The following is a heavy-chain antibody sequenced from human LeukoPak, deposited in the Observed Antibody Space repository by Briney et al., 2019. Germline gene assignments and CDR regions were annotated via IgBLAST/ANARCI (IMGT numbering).Heavy chain of an antibody. CDR1: GFTFSSYA. Sequence: PGGSLRLSCAASGFTFSSYAMRWVRQAPGKGLEWVSAISGSGGSTYYADSVKGRFTISRDNSKNTLYLQMNSLRAEDTAVYCCAKGDSPTYYYMDVWGKGTTATVSS. D-gene: IGHD5-24*01. CDR2: ISGSGGST. V-gene: IGHV3-23*01. J-gene: IGHJ6*03. CDR3: AKGDSPTYYYMDV.